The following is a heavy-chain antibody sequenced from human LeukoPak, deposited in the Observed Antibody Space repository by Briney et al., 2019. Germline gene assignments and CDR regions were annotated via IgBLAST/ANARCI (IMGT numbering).Heavy chain of an antibody. CDR1: YA. D-gene: IGHD3-22*01. J-gene: IGHJ4*02. V-gene: IGHV3-30-3*01. CDR2: ISYDGSNK. Sequence: YAMHWVRQAPGXGLEWVAVISYDGSNKYYADSVKGRFTISRDNSKNTLYLQMNSLRAEDTAVYYCARGAKYYYDSSGYYLLDYWGQGTLVTVSS. CDR3: ARGAKYYYDSSGYYLLDY.